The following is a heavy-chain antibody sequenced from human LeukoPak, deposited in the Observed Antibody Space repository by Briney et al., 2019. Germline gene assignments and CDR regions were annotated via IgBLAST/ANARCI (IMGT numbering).Heavy chain of an antibody. CDR2: IYPGDSDT. CDR1: GYSFTSYW. J-gene: IGHJ4*02. CDR3: ARRXLDXGXXXXFDY. D-gene: IGHD4-17*01. Sequence: GESLKISCKDSGYSFTSYWIGWVRQMPGKGLESMGIIYPGDSDTRYSPSFQGQDTISADKSISTAYLQWSSLKASDTAMYYCARRXLDXGXXXXFDYWGQGTLVTVS. V-gene: IGHV5-51*01.